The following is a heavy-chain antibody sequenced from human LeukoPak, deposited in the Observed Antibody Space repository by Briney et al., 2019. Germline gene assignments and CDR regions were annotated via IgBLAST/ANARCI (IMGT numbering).Heavy chain of an antibody. D-gene: IGHD3-22*01. J-gene: IGHJ4*02. CDR1: GVTFSSYW. Sequence: GRSLRLSCAASGVTFSSYWMSWVRQVPGKGLEWVANIKEDGSEKYYVDSVKGRFTISRDNAKNSLYLQMNSLRAEDTAVYYCARGRFNYDSSGYSSFYHWGQGTLVTVSS. V-gene: IGHV3-7*01. CDR3: ARGRFNYDSSGYSSFYH. CDR2: IKEDGSEK.